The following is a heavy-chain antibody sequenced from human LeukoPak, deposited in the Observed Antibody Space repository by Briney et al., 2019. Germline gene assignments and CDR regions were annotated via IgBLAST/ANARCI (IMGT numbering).Heavy chain of an antibody. CDR2: INPNSGGT. J-gene: IGHJ4*02. D-gene: IGHD6-19*01. CDR1: GYTFTGYY. V-gene: IGHV1-2*02. Sequence: VASVKVSCKASGYTFTGYYMHWVRQVPGQGLEWMGWINPNSGGTNYAQKFQGRVTMTRDTSISTAYMELSRLRSDDTAVYYCARGIDSGWGLFDYWGQGTLVTVSS. CDR3: ARGIDSGWGLFDY.